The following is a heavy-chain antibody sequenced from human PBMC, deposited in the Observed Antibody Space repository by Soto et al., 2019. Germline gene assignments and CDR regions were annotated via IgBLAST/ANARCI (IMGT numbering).Heavy chain of an antibody. CDR1: GYTFTSYA. Sequence: GASVKVSCKASGYTFTSYAMHWVRQAPGQRLEWMGWINAGNGNTKYSQKFQGRVTITRDTSASTAYMELSSLRSEDTAVYYCARPGGKWNSSFSFDPWGQGSLVTVSS. V-gene: IGHV1-3*01. CDR2: INAGNGNT. D-gene: IGHD1-7*01. J-gene: IGHJ5*02. CDR3: ARPGGKWNSSFSFDP.